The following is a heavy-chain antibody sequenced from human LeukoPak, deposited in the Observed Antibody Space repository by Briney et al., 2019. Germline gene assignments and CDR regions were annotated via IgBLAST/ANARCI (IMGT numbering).Heavy chain of an antibody. Sequence: SETLSLTCTVSGGSTSSGGYYWSWLRQHPGKGLEWIGYIYYSGSTYYNPSLKSRLTISGDTSKNQFSLRLSSVTAADTAVYYCAAAAAGQNWFDPWGQGTLVTVSS. J-gene: IGHJ5*02. D-gene: IGHD6-13*01. CDR2: IYYSGST. CDR3: AAAAAGQNWFDP. V-gene: IGHV4-31*03. CDR1: GGSTSSGGYY.